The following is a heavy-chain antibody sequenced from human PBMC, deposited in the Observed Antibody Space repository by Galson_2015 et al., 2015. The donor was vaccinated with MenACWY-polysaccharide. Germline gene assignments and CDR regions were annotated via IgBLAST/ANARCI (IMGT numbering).Heavy chain of an antibody. CDR3: ARAGRDSNGYYPFDY. V-gene: IGHV3-74*01. Sequence: SLRLSCAASGFTFSSYWMHWVRQAPGKGLLWVSRINTDGSNTRNADSVKGRFTISRDNAENTLYLQMNSLRAEDTAVYYCARAGRDSNGYYPFDYWGHGTLVTVSS. D-gene: IGHD3-22*01. CDR1: GFTFSSYW. J-gene: IGHJ4*01. CDR2: INTDGSNT.